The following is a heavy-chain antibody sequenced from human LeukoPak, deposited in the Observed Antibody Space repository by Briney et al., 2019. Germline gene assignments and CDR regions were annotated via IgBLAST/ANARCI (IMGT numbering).Heavy chain of an antibody. V-gene: IGHV3-23*01. Sequence: GGSLRLSCAASGFTFSDYAMSWVRQAPGKGLEWVSAITGSGAGTDYTDSVKGRFTISRDNSKNTVYLQMSSLRVEDTAIYYCAKGRTVTETSFDYWGQGTLVTISS. CDR2: ITGSGAGT. CDR3: AKGRTVTETSFDY. CDR1: GFTFSDYA. D-gene: IGHD3-16*02. J-gene: IGHJ4*02.